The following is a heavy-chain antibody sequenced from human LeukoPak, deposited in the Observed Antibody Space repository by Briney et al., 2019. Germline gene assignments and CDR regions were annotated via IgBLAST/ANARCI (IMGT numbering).Heavy chain of an antibody. Sequence: GASVKVSCKASGYTFTSYDINWVRQATGQGLEWMGWMNPNSGNTGYAQKFQGRVTMTRNTSISTAYMELSSLRSEDTAVYYCARGRTKRDWFDPWGQGTLVTVSS. CDR3: ARGRTKRDWFDP. CDR1: GYTFTSYD. CDR2: MNPNSGNT. D-gene: IGHD1-1*01. J-gene: IGHJ5*02. V-gene: IGHV1-8*01.